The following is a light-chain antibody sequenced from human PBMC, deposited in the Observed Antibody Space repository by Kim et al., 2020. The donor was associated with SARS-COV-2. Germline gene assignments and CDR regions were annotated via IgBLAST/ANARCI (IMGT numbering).Light chain of an antibody. Sequence: EIVMTQSPATLSVSPGERATLSCRASQSVSSNLAWYQQKPGQAPRVLIYGASTRATGIPARFSGSGSGTEFTLTISSLQSEDFAVYYCQQYNNWPPMFGQGTKVDIK. J-gene: IGKJ1*01. CDR1: QSVSSN. CDR2: GAS. V-gene: IGKV3-15*01. CDR3: QQYNNWPPM.